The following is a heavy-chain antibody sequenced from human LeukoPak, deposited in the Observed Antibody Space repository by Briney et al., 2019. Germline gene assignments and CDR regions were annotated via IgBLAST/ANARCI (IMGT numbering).Heavy chain of an antibody. CDR2: INHSGST. V-gene: IGHV4-34*01. D-gene: IGHD3-16*02. Sequence: SETLSLTCAVYGGSFSGYYWSWIRQPPGKGLGWIGEINHSGSTNYNPSLKSRVTISVDTSKNQFSLKLSSVTAADTAVYYCARGRSDYVWGSYRYTFDYWGQGTLVTVSS. J-gene: IGHJ4*02. CDR1: GGSFSGYY. CDR3: ARGRSDYVWGSYRYTFDY.